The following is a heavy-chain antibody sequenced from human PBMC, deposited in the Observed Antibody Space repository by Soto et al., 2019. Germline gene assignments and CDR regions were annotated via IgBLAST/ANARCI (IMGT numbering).Heavy chain of an antibody. CDR2: IYWDDDK. D-gene: IGHD3-10*01. V-gene: IGHV2-5*02. Sequence: QITLKESGPTLVNPTQTLTLTCTFSGFSLSTSGVGVGWIRQPPGKALEWLALIYWDDDKRYSPSLKSRLTITKDTSKNQVVLTMTTMDPVDTATYYCAREAGYYYGSGYYFDYWGQGTLVTVSS. J-gene: IGHJ4*02. CDR1: GFSLSTSGVG. CDR3: AREAGYYYGSGYYFDY.